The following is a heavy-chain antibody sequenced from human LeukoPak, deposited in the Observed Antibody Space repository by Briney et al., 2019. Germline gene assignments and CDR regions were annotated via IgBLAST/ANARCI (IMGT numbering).Heavy chain of an antibody. CDR3: ARLPYYYDSSGYYGAHYFDY. CDR1: GGSFSGYY. Sequence: SETLSLTCAVYGGSFSGYYWSWIRQPPGKGLEWIGEINHSGSTNYNPSLKSRVTISVDTSKNQFSLKLSSVTAADTAVYYCARLPYYYDSSGYYGAHYFDYWGQGNLVTVSS. V-gene: IGHV4-34*01. J-gene: IGHJ4*02. CDR2: INHSGST. D-gene: IGHD3-22*01.